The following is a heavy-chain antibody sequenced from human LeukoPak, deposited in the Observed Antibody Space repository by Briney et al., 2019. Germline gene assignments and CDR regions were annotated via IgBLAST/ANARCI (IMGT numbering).Heavy chain of an antibody. D-gene: IGHD6-13*01. J-gene: IGHJ4*02. Sequence: PGRSLRLSCAASGFTFSSYGMHWVRQAPGKGLEWVAVISYDGSNKYYADSVKGRFTISRDNSKNTLYLQMNSLRAEDTAVYYCARGSSSWYYFDYWGQGTLVTVSS. V-gene: IGHV3-30*03. CDR3: ARGSSSWYYFDY. CDR1: GFTFSSYG. CDR2: ISYDGSNK.